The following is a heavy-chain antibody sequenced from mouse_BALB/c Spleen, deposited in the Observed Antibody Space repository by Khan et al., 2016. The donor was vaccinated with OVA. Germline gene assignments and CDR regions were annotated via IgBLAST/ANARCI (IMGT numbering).Heavy chain of an antibody. CDR2: ILPGSAST. V-gene: IGHV1-9*01. CDR3: ARIYYGRSYEDAMDY. Sequence: QVQLQQSGAELMKPGASVKISCKATGYTFSNSWIEWVKQRPGHGLEWIGEILPGSASTNYNEKFKGKATFTADKSSNTAYMQLSSLTSEDSAVYYCARIYYGRSYEDAMDYWGQGTSVTVSS. D-gene: IGHD1-1*01. CDR1: GYTFSNSW. J-gene: IGHJ4*01.